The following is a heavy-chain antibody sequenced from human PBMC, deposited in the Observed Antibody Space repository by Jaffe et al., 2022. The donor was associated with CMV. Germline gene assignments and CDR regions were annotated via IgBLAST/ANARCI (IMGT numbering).Heavy chain of an antibody. Sequence: QVQLVESGGGVVQPGRSLRLSCAASGFTFSSYGMHWVRQAPGKGLEWVAVIWYDGSNKYYADSVKGRFTISRDNSKNTLYLQMNSLRAEDTAVYYCAREFWPFSSGYYAPFDYWGQGTLVTVSS. CDR1: GFTFSSYG. D-gene: IGHD3-22*01. V-gene: IGHV3-33*08. J-gene: IGHJ4*02. CDR3: AREFWPFSSGYYAPFDY. CDR2: IWYDGSNK.